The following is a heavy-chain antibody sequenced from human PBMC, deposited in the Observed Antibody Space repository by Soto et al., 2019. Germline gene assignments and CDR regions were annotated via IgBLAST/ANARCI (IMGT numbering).Heavy chain of an antibody. Sequence: GGSLRLSCAASGFTFSSYAMGWVRQAPGKGLEWVSAISGSGGSTYYADSVKGRFTISRDNSKNTLYLQMNSLRAEDTAVYYCAKDPNRDYYYYGMDVWGQGTTVTVSS. J-gene: IGHJ6*02. V-gene: IGHV3-23*01. CDR1: GFTFSSYA. D-gene: IGHD7-27*01. CDR3: AKDPNRDYYYYGMDV. CDR2: ISGSGGST.